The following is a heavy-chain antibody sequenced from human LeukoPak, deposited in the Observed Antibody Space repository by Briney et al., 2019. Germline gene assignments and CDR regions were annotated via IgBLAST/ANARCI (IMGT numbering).Heavy chain of an antibody. V-gene: IGHV1-46*01. Sequence: ASVKVSCKASGYTFTSNYTHWVRQAPGQGLEWMGMIYPRDGSTSYAQKFQGRVTVTRDTSTSTVHMELSGLRSEDTAVYYCARDQEGFDYWGQGTLVTVSS. J-gene: IGHJ4*02. CDR2: IYPRDGST. CDR3: ARDQEGFDY. CDR1: GYTFTSNY.